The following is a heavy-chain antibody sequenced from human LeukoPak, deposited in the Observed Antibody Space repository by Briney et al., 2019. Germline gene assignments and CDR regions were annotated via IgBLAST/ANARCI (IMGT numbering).Heavy chain of an antibody. CDR1: GFTFSDHY. D-gene: IGHD6-19*01. Sequence: LPGGSLRLSCAASGFTFSDHYMSWIRQAPGKGLEWVAVIWYDGSNKYYADSVKGRFTISRDNSKNTLYLQMNSLRAEDTAVYYCARGGPIAVAAPGDYWGQGTLVTVSS. V-gene: IGHV3-33*08. CDR2: IWYDGSNK. CDR3: ARGGPIAVAAPGDY. J-gene: IGHJ4*02.